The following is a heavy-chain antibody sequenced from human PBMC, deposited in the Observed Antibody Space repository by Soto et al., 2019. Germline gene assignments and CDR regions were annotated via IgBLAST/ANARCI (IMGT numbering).Heavy chain of an antibody. CDR2: ISYDGSNK. J-gene: IGHJ4*02. D-gene: IGHD2-15*01. CDR3: AKDHKGALGKDGIHDIVVVVAATASPRFDY. V-gene: IGHV3-30*18. CDR1: GFTFSSYG. Sequence: GGSLRLSCAASGFTFSSYGMHWVRQAPGKGLEWVAVISYDGSNKYYADSVKGRFTISRDNSKNTLYLQMNSLRAEDTAGYYCAKDHKGALGKDGIHDIVVVVAATASPRFDYWGQGTLVTVSS.